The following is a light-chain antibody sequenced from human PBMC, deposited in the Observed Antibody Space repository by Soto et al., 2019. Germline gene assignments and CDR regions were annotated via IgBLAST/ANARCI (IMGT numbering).Light chain of an antibody. Sequence: EIVMTQSPATLSVSPGERATLSCRASQSVSSNLAWYQQKPGQTPKLLIYVASTSASGIPARFSGSGSGTEFPLTISSLQSEDFAVYYCQQYNVWPLTFGGGTKVEFK. J-gene: IGKJ4*01. V-gene: IGKV3-15*01. CDR3: QQYNVWPLT. CDR2: VAS. CDR1: QSVSSN.